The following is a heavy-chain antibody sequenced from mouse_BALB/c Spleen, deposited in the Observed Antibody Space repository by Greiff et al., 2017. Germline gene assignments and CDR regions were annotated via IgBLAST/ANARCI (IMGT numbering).Heavy chain of an antibody. J-gene: IGHJ4*01. CDR1: GDSITSGY. CDR3: ARVMDMITTGYAMDY. CDR2: ISYSGST. Sequence: DVQLQESGPSLVKPSQTLSLTCSVTGDSITSGYWNWIRKFPGNKLEYMGYISYSGSTYYNPSLKSRISITRDTSKNQYYLQLNSVTTEDTATYYCARVMDMITTGYAMDYWGQGTSVTVSS. D-gene: IGHD2-4*01. V-gene: IGHV3-8*02.